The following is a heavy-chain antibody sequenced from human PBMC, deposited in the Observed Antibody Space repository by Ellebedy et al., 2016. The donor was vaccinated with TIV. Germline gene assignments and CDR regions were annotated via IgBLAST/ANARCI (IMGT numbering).Heavy chain of an antibody. CDR3: ATPGRDGYNRYFDN. CDR1: GFTFRAYA. CDR2: ISSSSDA. D-gene: IGHD5-24*01. Sequence: PGGSLRLSCAASGFTFRAYAMSWVRQAPGKGLEWVSLISSSSDASYAESVKGRFTISRDNSKNMLYLQMNSLRAEDTATYYCATPGRDGYNRYFDNWGQGTLVTVSS. J-gene: IGHJ4*02. V-gene: IGHV3-23*01.